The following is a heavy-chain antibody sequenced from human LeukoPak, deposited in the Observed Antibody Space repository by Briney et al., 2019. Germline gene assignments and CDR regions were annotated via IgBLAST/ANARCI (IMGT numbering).Heavy chain of an antibody. CDR1: GYTFTSFG. Sequence: ASVKVSCKASGYTFTSFGVSWVRQAPGQGLEWMGWISAYNGNTNYAQKLQGRVTMTTDTSTSTAYMELRSLRSDDTAVYYCARESGSGWFYYGIRWFDPWGQGTLVTVSS. J-gene: IGHJ5*02. V-gene: IGHV1-18*01. D-gene: IGHD6-19*01. CDR3: ARESGSGWFYYGIRWFDP. CDR2: ISAYNGNT.